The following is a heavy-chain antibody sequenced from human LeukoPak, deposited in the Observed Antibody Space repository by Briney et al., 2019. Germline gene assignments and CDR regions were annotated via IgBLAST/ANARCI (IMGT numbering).Heavy chain of an antibody. D-gene: IGHD4-17*01. CDR1: GGAISTFY. V-gene: IGHV4-59*08. J-gene: IGHJ4*02. CDR3: ASGGNGDYYFDY. Sequence: PSETLSLTCTVPGGAISTFYWSWTRQPPGKGLEWIGYIYYRGSTDYNPSLKSRVTISVDTSKNQFFLKLSSVTAADTAVYYCASGGNGDYYFDYWGQGTLVTVSS. CDR2: IYYRGST.